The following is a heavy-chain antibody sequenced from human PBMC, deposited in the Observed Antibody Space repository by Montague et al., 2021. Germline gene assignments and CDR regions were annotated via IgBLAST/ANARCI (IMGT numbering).Heavy chain of an antibody. CDR3: AKQDYFVSGTSYKGIDP. J-gene: IGHJ5*02. Sequence: SETLSLTCTVSSGSIFHAHWSWIRQPPGKGLEWLGSMFYCGATSNNPSLKSRVTMSIDTSTNQFSLKLSFVTVADTAVYYCAKQDYFVSGTSYKGIDPWGQGIMVTVSS. V-gene: IGHV4-59*08. CDR1: SGSIFHAH. D-gene: IGHD3-10*01. CDR2: MFYCGAT.